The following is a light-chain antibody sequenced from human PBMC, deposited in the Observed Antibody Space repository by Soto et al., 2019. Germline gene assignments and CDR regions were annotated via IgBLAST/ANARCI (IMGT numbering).Light chain of an antibody. Sequence: VMTQSPATLSVSPGERAALSCRASQSVSTNLAWYQQKPGQPPRLLIYFASTRATAVPARFTAGGSGTEFTLTISSLQPEDFTVYSCLQYHNLWAFGQGTKVEI. J-gene: IGKJ1*01. CDR1: QSVSTN. V-gene: IGKV3-15*01. CDR2: FAS. CDR3: LQYHNLWA.